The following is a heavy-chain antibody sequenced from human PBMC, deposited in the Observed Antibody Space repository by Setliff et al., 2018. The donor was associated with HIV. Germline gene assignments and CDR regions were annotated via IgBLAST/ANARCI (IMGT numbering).Heavy chain of an antibody. V-gene: IGHV3-66*02. CDR2: IYSGGST. CDR3: ASGRLYNTALDD. J-gene: IGHJ4*02. D-gene: IGHD3-3*01. Sequence: GGSLRLSCAASGFTVSTYYMSWVRQAPGKGLEWVSTIYSGGSTYHADSVKGRFILSRDTSKNTLFLQMNSLGPEDTAVDYCASGRLYNTALDDWGQGTLVTVSS. CDR1: GFTVSTYY.